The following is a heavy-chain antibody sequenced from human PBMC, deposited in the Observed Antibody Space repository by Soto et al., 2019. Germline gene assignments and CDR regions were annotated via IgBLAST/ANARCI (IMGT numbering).Heavy chain of an antibody. CDR1: GYSFSNSW. CDR3: ARARGSLAFVY. CDR2: IKQDGSQK. D-gene: IGHD2-15*01. V-gene: IGHV3-7*01. Sequence: PWGSLRLSCAACGYSFSNSWVSWVRQAPGKGLEWVANIKQDGSQKYYVASVKGRFTISRDNAKNSLYLQMNSLRAEDTAVYYCARARGSLAFVYWAQGTLVTVYS. J-gene: IGHJ4*02.